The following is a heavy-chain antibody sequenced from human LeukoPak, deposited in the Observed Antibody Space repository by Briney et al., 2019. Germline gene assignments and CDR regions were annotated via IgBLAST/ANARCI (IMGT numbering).Heavy chain of an antibody. D-gene: IGHD4-17*01. CDR1: GFTFSSSA. Sequence: GGSLRLSCAASGFTFSSSAMNWVRQAPGKGLEWVSVISGSGGRTSYADSVKGRFTVSRDNSKNTLYLQMNSLRAEDTAVYYCAKSTVTDYYYGIYVWGQGTTVTVSS. CDR3: AKSTVTDYYYGIYV. V-gene: IGHV3-23*01. CDR2: ISGSGGRT. J-gene: IGHJ6*02.